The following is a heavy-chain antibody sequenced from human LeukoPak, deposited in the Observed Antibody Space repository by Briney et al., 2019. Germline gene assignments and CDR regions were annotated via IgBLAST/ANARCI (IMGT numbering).Heavy chain of an antibody. D-gene: IGHD3-10*01. CDR2: IYYSGSI. J-gene: IGHJ6*03. Sequence: PSETLSLTCTVSSDSISSYAWSWIRQAPGKGLEWIGYIYYSGSISQNPSLKGRVTMSADTSKSQFSLYLRSVTAADTAVYYCARGILWFGELLYFMDVWGKGTTVTVSS. CDR1: SDSISSYA. V-gene: IGHV4-59*01. CDR3: ARGILWFGELLYFMDV.